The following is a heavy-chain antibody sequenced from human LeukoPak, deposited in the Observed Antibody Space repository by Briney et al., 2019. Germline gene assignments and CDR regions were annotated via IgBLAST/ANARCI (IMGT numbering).Heavy chain of an antibody. J-gene: IGHJ4*02. V-gene: IGHV4-59*08. CDR3: ARHDYGDYDQIK. CDR1: GGSIRNYY. CDR2: IYYSGST. D-gene: IGHD4-17*01. Sequence: PSAPLSLTCTVSGGSIRNYYWDWLRQPPGKGLEWIGYIYYSGSTSYNPSLKSRVTISVDTSKNQFSLKVSSVTAADTAVYYCARHDYGDYDQIKWGQGTLVTVSS.